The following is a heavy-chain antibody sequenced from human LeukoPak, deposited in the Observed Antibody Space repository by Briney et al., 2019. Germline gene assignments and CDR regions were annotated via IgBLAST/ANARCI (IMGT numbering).Heavy chain of an antibody. D-gene: IGHD2-15*01. CDR2: ISYDGSNK. Sequence: PGRSLRLSCAASGFTFSSYGMHWVRQAPGKGLEWVAVISYDGSNKYYADSVKGRFTISRDNSKNTLYLQMNSLRAEDTAVYYCAVDIVVVVAATDFDYWGQGTLVTASS. CDR3: AVDIVVVVAATDFDY. V-gene: IGHV3-30*03. CDR1: GFTFSSYG. J-gene: IGHJ4*02.